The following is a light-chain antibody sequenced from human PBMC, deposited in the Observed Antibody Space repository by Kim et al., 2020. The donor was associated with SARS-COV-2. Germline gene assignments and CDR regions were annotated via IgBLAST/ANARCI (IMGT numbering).Light chain of an antibody. Sequence: SSFKLTCTLSSGHNSYIIAWHQQQPGKAPRYLMKLEGSGSYNKGSGVPDRFSGSSSGADRYLTISNLQSEDEAVYYCETWDSYTRVFGGGTQLTVL. CDR1: SGHNSYI. J-gene: IGLJ3*02. CDR2: LEGSGSY. CDR3: ETWDSYTRV. V-gene: IGLV4-60*03.